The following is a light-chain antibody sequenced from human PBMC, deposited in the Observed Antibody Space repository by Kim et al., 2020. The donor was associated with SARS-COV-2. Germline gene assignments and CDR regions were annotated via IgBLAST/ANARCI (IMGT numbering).Light chain of an antibody. J-gene: IGLJ3*02. CDR2: HDS. CDR3: QVWDSSSDHRV. V-gene: IGLV3-21*04. Sequence: SYELTQPPSVSVAPGKTARITCGGNNIGSKSVHWYQQKPGQAPVLVIYHDSDRPSGIPERFSGSNSGNTATLTISRVEAGDEADYYCQVWDSSSDHRVFGGGTKLTVL. CDR1: NIGSKS.